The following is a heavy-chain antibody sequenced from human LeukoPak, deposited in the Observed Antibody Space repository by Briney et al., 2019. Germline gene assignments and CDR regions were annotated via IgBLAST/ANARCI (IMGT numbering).Heavy chain of an antibody. CDR2: ISTSSSHI. Sequence: KTGGSLRLSCAASGFTFSTYSTNWVRQAPGKGLEWVSSISTSSSHIYYADSVKGRFTISRDNAKNSLYLQMHSLRAEDTAVYYCARDYDEDYWGQGTLVTVSS. V-gene: IGHV3-21*01. J-gene: IGHJ4*02. CDR1: GFTFSTYS. D-gene: IGHD5-12*01. CDR3: ARDYDEDY.